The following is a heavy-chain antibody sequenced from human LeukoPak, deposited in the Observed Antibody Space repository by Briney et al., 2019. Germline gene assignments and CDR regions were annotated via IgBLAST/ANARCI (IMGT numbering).Heavy chain of an antibody. J-gene: IGHJ4*02. Sequence: ASVKVSCKASGDTFNDYTFSWVRQAPGQGLEWMGRIMPFLDVANYAPKFQGSVTLTADKSTSTAYMELSSLRSEDTAVYYCATGRTGQTLDYWGQGTLVTVSS. CDR3: ATGRTGQTLDY. V-gene: IGHV1-69*02. CDR1: GDTFNDYT. D-gene: IGHD1-1*01. CDR2: IMPFLDVA.